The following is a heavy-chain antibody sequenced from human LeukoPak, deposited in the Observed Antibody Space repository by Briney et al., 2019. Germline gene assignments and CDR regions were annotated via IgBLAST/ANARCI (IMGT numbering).Heavy chain of an antibody. Sequence: PGGSLRLSCAASGFTFSSYAMSWVRQAPGKGLEWVSAISGSGGTTYYADSVKGRFTISRDNSKNTLYVQMNSLRAEDTAVYYRAKDTQHTAPTGVGPWGQGTLVNVSS. V-gene: IGHV3-23*01. CDR2: ISGSGGTT. D-gene: IGHD2-21*01. CDR3: AKDTQHTAPTGVGP. J-gene: IGHJ5*02. CDR1: GFTFSSYA.